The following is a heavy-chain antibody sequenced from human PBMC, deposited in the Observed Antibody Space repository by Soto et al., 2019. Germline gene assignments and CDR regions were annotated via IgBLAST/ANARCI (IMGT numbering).Heavy chain of an antibody. V-gene: IGHV3-64*01. Sequence: VQLEESGGGLVQPGGSLRLSCAASGFTFSTYAMHWVRQAPGKGLEYVSLISGDGRSTYYANSVKGRFTISRDNSKNTLYLQMGSLRAEDMAVYYCARVCSTTSCYGAFDIWGQGTMVIVSS. CDR1: GFTFSTYA. D-gene: IGHD2-2*01. CDR2: ISGDGRST. J-gene: IGHJ3*02. CDR3: ARVCSTTSCYGAFDI.